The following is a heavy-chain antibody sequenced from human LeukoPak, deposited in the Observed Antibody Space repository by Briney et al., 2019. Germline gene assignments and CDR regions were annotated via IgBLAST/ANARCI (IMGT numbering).Heavy chain of an antibody. CDR3: AKAITMIVVVSAFDI. CDR2: ISGSGGGT. D-gene: IGHD3-22*01. Sequence: GGSLRLSCAASGFTFSSYAMGWVRQAPGKGLEWVSAISGSGGGTYYADSVKGRFTISRDNSKNTLYLQMNSLRAEDTAVYYCAKAITMIVVVSAFDIWGQGTMVTVSS. J-gene: IGHJ3*02. CDR1: GFTFSSYA. V-gene: IGHV3-23*01.